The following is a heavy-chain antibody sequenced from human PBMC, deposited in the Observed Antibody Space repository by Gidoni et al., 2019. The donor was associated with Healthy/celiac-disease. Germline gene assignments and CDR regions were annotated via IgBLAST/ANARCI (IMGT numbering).Heavy chain of an antibody. CDR3: ARDLVVPAAIAAFDI. V-gene: IGHV1-69*01. D-gene: IGHD2-2*01. CDR1: GCPFSSYA. J-gene: IGHJ3*02. CDR2: IIPIFGTA. Sequence: QVQLVQSGAEVKKPGSSVKVACKASGCPFSSYAISWVRQAPGQGLEWMGGIIPIFGTANYAQKFQGRVTITADESTSTAYMELSSLRSEDTAVYYCARDLVVPAAIAAFDIWGQGTMVTVSS.